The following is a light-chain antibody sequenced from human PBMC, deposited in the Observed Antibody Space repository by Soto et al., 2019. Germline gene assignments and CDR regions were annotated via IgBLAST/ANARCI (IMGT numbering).Light chain of an antibody. Sequence: DIQMTQSPSTLSASVGDTVTITCRASQSISSWLAWYQQKPGKAPKLLIYKASSLETGVPSRFSGSGSGTEFTLTISSLQPDDFASYYCQQYSLYWAFGPGTKVEIK. CDR1: QSISSW. CDR2: KAS. CDR3: QQYSLYWA. V-gene: IGKV1-5*03. J-gene: IGKJ1*01.